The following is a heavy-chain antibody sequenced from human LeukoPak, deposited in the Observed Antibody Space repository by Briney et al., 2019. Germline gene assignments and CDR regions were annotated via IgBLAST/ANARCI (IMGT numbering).Heavy chain of an antibody. V-gene: IGHV4-34*01. Sequence: SETLSLTCAVYGGSFSGYYWSWIRQPPGKGLEWIGEINHSGSTNYNPSLKSRVTISVDTSKNQFSLKLSSVTAADTAVYYCARSPRGFDYWGQGTLVTVSS. CDR1: GGSFSGYY. CDR2: INHSGST. CDR3: ARSPRGFDY. J-gene: IGHJ4*02.